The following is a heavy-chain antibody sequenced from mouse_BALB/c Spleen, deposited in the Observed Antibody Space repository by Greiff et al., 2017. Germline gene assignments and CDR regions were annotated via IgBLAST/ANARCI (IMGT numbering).Heavy chain of an antibody. V-gene: IGHV3-2*02. CDR3: ARGGDYAPYAMGY. CDR2: ISYSGST. D-gene: IGHD2-4*01. CDR1: GYSITSDYA. J-gene: IGHJ4*01. Sequence: EVKVEESGPGLVKPSQSLSLTCTVTGYSITSDYAWNWIRQFPGNKLEWMGYISYSGSTSYNPSLKSRISITRDTSKNQFFLQLNSVTTEDTATYYCARGGDYAPYAMGYWGQGTSVTVSS.